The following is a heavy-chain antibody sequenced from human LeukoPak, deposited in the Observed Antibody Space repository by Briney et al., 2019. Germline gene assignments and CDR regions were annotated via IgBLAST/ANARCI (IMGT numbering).Heavy chain of an antibody. V-gene: IGHV3-30*19. CDR3: ARGYARGYYMDV. J-gene: IGHJ6*03. D-gene: IGHD5-18*01. Sequence: GGSLRLSCAASGFTFSSYGMHWVRQAPGKGLEWVAVISYDGSNKYYADSVKGRFTISRDNSKNTLYLQMNSLRAEDTAVYYCARGYARGYYMDVWGKGTTVTVSS. CDR1: GFTFSSYG. CDR2: ISYDGSNK.